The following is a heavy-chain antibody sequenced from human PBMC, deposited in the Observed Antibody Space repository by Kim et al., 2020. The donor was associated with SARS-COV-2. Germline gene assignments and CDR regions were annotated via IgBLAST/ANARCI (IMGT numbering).Heavy chain of an antibody. CDR2: ISGDGGST. D-gene: IGHD2-15*01. CDR3: AKDGAVPTVVKTTPGAFDI. V-gene: IGHV3-43*02. Sequence: GGSLRLSCAASGFTFDDYAMHWVRQAPGKGLEWVSLISGDGGSTYYADSVKGRFTISRDNSKNSLYLQMNSLRTEDTALYYCAKDGAVPTVVKTTPGAFDIWGQGTMVTVSS. J-gene: IGHJ3*02. CDR1: GFTFDDYA.